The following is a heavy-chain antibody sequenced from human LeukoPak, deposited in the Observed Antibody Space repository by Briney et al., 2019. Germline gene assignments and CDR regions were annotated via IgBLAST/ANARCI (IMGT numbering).Heavy chain of an antibody. J-gene: IGHJ4*02. D-gene: IGHD1-26*01. CDR3: ARGSILGATTGYYFDY. CDR2: MNPNSGNT. V-gene: IGHV1-8*01. CDR1: GYTFTSYD. Sequence: ASVKVSCKASGYTFTSYDINWVRQATGQGLEWMGWMNPNSGNTGYAQKFQGRVTMPRNTSISTAYMELSSLRSEDTAVYYCARGSILGATTGYYFDYWGQGTLVTVSS.